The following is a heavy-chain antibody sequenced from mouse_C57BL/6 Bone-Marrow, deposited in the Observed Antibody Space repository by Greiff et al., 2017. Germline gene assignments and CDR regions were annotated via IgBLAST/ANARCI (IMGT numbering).Heavy chain of an antibody. J-gene: IGHJ1*03. CDR1: GYTFTSYG. CDR2: IYPRSGNT. V-gene: IGHV1-81*01. D-gene: IGHD1-2*01. CDR3: ARLKGTTAPYWYFDV. Sequence: QVQLQQSGAELARPGASVKLSCKASGYTFTSYGISWVKQRTGLGLEWIGEIYPRSGNTYYNEKFKGKATLTADKSSSTAYMELRSLTSEDSAVYFCARLKGTTAPYWYFDVWGTGTTVTVSS.